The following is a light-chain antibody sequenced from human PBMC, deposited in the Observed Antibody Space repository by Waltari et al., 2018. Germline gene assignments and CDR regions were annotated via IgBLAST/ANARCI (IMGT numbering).Light chain of an antibody. J-gene: IGKJ1*01. CDR3: HQYNNWPPTWT. CDR2: DAS. V-gene: IGKV3D-15*01. Sequence: EIVMTQSPATLSVSPGERAALSCRASQSVSSNLAWYLQKPGQPPRLLIYDASTRATGTPARFSGSVSGTEFTLTISSLQSEDFAVYYCHQYNNWPPTWTFGQGTKVEIK. CDR1: QSVSSN.